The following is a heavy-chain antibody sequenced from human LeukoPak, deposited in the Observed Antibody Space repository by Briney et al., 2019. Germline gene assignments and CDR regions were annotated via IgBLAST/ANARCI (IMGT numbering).Heavy chain of an antibody. Sequence: TSETLSLTCTVSGGSISSGSYYWSWIRQPAGKGLEWIGRIYTSGSTNYNPSLKSRVTISVDTSKNQFSLKLSSVTAADTAVYHCARVLVPAARGAFDIWGQGTMVTVSS. CDR1: GGSISSGSYY. J-gene: IGHJ3*02. CDR3: ARVLVPAARGAFDI. CDR2: IYTSGST. V-gene: IGHV4-61*02. D-gene: IGHD2-2*01.